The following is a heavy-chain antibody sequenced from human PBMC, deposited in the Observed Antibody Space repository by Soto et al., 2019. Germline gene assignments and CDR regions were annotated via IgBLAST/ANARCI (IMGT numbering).Heavy chain of an antibody. CDR3: ARGDWEDIEEVVGVRPGEYSMDV. CDR1: EFTFRIFA. CDR2: ISYDGSRK. Sequence: QVHLVESGGGVVQPGSSLRLSCAASEFTFRIFAMHWLRQSPGKGLEWVAVISYDGSRKADSVKGRFTVSRDNSWNTLYLQMNSLRDEDTAIYYCARGDWEDIEEVVGVRPGEYSMDVWGQGTTVTVSS. D-gene: IGHD1-26*01. J-gene: IGHJ6*02. V-gene: IGHV3-30-3*01.